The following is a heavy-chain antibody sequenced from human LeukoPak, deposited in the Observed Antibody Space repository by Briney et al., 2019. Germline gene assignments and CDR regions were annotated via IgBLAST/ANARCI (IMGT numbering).Heavy chain of an antibody. D-gene: IGHD3-3*01. Sequence: SGPTLVKPTQTLTLTCTFSGFSLSTSGVGVGWIRQPPGKALEWLALIYWNDDKRYSPSLKSRLTITKDTSKNQVVLTMTNMDPVDTATYYCAHTPYDFWSGSPFDYWGQGTLVTVSS. V-gene: IGHV2-5*01. CDR2: IYWNDDK. J-gene: IGHJ4*02. CDR3: AHTPYDFWSGSPFDY. CDR1: GFSLSTSGVG.